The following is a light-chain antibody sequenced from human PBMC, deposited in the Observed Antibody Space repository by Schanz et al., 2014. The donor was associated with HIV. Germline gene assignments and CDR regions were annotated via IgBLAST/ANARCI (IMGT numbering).Light chain of an antibody. CDR2: RNT. J-gene: IGLJ1*01. Sequence: QSVLTQPPSVSGAPGQRVSISCTGSSSNIGAGYDVHWYQQLPGTAPKLLIYRNTNRPSGVPDRFSGSKSDTSASLAITGLQAEDEADYYCCSYAGSHTPYVFGTGTKLTVL. V-gene: IGLV1-40*01. CDR3: CSYAGSHTPYV. CDR1: SSNIGAGYD.